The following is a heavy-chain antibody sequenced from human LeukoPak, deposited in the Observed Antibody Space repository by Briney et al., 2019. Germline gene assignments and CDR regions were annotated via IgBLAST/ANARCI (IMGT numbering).Heavy chain of an antibody. Sequence: GGSLRLSCAASGFTFDDYVMNWVRQAPGKGLEWVSGISWNSGTIGYADSVKGRFTISRDNAKNSLYLQMNSLRAKDTALYYCVKGAAYHLGDAFDIWGQGTMVTVSS. CDR3: VKGAAYHLGDAFDI. CDR2: ISWNSGTI. V-gene: IGHV3-9*01. J-gene: IGHJ3*02. CDR1: GFTFDDYV. D-gene: IGHD2-15*01.